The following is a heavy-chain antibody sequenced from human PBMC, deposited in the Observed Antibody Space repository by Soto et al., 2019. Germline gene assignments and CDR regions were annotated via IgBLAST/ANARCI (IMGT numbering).Heavy chain of an antibody. V-gene: IGHV1-2*04. J-gene: IGHJ6*02. Sequence: AASVKVSCKASGYTFTGYYMHWVRQAPGQGLEWMGWINPNSGGTNYAQKFQGWVTMTRDTSISTAYMELSRLRSDDTAVYYCARARYGDPRYYYYYGMDVWGQGTTVTVSS. CDR2: INPNSGGT. CDR3: ARARYGDPRYYYYYGMDV. D-gene: IGHD4-17*01. CDR1: GYTFTGYY.